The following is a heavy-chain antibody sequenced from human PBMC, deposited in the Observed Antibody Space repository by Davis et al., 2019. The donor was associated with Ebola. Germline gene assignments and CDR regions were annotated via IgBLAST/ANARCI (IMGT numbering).Heavy chain of an antibody. V-gene: IGHV4-59*01. D-gene: IGHD1-14*01. CDR3: ARGGTGTYY. Sequence: MPSETLSLTCTVSGDPISSNYCSWIRQSPGKGLAWIGQISHSGRTIYNPSLESRVTISVDTSKNQFSLYLISVTAADTAVYYCARGGTGTYYWGQGTQVTVSS. CDR2: ISHSGRT. CDR1: GDPISSNY. J-gene: IGHJ4*02.